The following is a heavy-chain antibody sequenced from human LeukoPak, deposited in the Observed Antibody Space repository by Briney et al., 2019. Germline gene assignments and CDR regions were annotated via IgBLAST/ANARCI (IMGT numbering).Heavy chain of an antibody. CDR3: ARGFWSGYYVFDY. D-gene: IGHD3-3*01. CDR2: IYYSGST. J-gene: IGHJ4*02. CDR1: GGSISSYY. V-gene: IGHV4-59*01. Sequence: SETLPLTCTVSGGSISSYYWNRIRQPPGKGLEWIGYIYYSGSTNYNPSLKSRVTISVDTSKNQFSLKLSSVTAADTAVYYCARGFWSGYYVFDYWGQGTLVTVSS.